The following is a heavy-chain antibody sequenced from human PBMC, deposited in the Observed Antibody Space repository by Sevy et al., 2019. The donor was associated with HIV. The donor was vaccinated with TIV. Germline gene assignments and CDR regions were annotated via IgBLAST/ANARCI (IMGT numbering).Heavy chain of an antibody. D-gene: IGHD3-22*01. Sequence: ASVKVSCKTSGYTFTSFGISWVRQAPGQGLEWVGWISVYNGKTNYAQKFQGRITLTSDTSTRTAYMELRSLRSDDTAVYYCSRRGAFEYDSSGVQSHWGQGTLVTVSS. CDR2: ISVYNGKT. CDR1: GYTFTSFG. CDR3: SRRGAFEYDSSGVQSH. V-gene: IGHV1-18*01. J-gene: IGHJ4*02.